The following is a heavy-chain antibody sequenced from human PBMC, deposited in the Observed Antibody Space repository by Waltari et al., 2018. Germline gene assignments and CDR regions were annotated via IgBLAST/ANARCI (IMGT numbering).Heavy chain of an antibody. CDR1: GFNFSSYS. CDR3: AREYYTHFDY. CDR2: ISSSSSTV. D-gene: IGHD3-10*01. V-gene: IGHV3-48*01. Sequence: EVHLVQSGGGLVQPGGSLRLSCAASGFNFSSYSMDGFRQAPGKGLEWVSYISSSSSTVYYADSVKGRFTISRDNAKNSLYLQMNSLRAEDTAVYYCAREYYTHFDYWGQGTLVTVSS. J-gene: IGHJ4*02.